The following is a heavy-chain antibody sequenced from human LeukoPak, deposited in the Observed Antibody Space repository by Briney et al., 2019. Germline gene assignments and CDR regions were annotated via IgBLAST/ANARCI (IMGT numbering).Heavy chain of an antibody. Sequence: PSETLSLTCTVSGGSFSNYYWSWIRQPPGKGLEWIGYIYYSGSTNYNPSLKSRVTISVDTSKNQFSLKLSSVTAADTAVYYCVRVVPAARWYFDLWGRGTLVTVSS. CDR1: GGSFSNYY. D-gene: IGHD2-2*01. CDR2: IYYSGST. CDR3: VRVVPAARWYFDL. V-gene: IGHV4-59*01. J-gene: IGHJ2*01.